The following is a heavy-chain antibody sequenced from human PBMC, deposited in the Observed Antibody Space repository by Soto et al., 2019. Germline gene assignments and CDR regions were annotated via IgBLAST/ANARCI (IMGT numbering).Heavy chain of an antibody. CDR1: GYTFTDYW. Sequence: EVQLVQSGAEVRKPGESLKISCMGSGYTFTDYWIGWVRQMPGKGLEWMGIIYTDDSDVRYSPSFQGQVTMSVDKSSNTAYLQWTSLKASDTAIYYCARQSSDTYSDYFDPWGQGTLVTVSS. CDR2: IYTDDSDV. V-gene: IGHV5-51*01. J-gene: IGHJ5*02. CDR3: ARQSSDTYSDYFDP. D-gene: IGHD2-15*01.